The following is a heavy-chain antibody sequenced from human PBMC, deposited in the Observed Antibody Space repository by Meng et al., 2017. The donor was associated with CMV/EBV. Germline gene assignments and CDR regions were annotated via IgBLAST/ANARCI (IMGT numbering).Heavy chain of an antibody. CDR3: ARDSEQLVSFDY. D-gene: IGHD6-6*01. CDR2: IYTSGST. J-gene: IGHJ4*02. CDR1: GGSISSYY. V-gene: IGHV4-4*07. Sequence: SETLSLTCTVSGGSISSYYWSWIRQPAGKGLEWIGRIYTSGSTNYNPSLKSRVTMSVDTSKNQFSLQLNSVTPEDTAVYYCARDSEQLVSFDYWGQGTLVTVSS.